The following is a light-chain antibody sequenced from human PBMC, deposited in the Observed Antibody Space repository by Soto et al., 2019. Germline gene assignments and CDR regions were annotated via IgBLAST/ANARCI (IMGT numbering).Light chain of an antibody. V-gene: IGLV1-44*01. CDR2: RND. CDR1: SSNIGSNT. Sequence: QAVVTQPPSASGTPGQRVTISCSGSSSNIGSNTVNWYQQLPGTAPKVLIYRNDQRPSGVPDRFSGSKSGTSASLAISGLQSEDEADYYCAAWDDSLNGGVFGGGTQLTVL. J-gene: IGLJ7*01. CDR3: AAWDDSLNGGV.